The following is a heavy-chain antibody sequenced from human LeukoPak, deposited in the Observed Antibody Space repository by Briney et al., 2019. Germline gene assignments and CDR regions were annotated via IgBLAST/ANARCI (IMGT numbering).Heavy chain of an antibody. Sequence: PGRSLRLSCAASGFTFSSYAMHWVRQAPGKGLEWVAVIWYDGSNTLYADSVKGRFTVSRDNSKNTVDLQINSLRVEDTAMYYCARDRNWAKKNWYLDLWGRGILVSVSS. CDR3: ARDRNWAKKNWYLDL. CDR2: IWYDGSNT. V-gene: IGHV3-30*04. CDR1: GFTFSSYA. J-gene: IGHJ2*01. D-gene: IGHD7-27*01.